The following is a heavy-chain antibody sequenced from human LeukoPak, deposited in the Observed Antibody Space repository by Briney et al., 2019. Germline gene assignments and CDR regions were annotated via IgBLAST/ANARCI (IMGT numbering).Heavy chain of an antibody. V-gene: IGHV3-48*03. D-gene: IGHD1-26*01. Sequence: GGSLRLSCAASGFILSDYDINWVRQAPGKGLEWVSYVSSSGNIIYYADSVKGRFTISRDNAKSSLYLQMSSLRADDTAVYYCARGQWQLDLWGQGTLVTVSS. J-gene: IGHJ4*02. CDR1: GFILSDYD. CDR3: ARGQWQLDL. CDR2: VSSSGNII.